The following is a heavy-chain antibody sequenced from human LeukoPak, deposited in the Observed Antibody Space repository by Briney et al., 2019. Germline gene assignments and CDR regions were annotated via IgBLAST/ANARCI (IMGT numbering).Heavy chain of an antibody. D-gene: IGHD3-10*01. CDR3: ARRLRGQLDY. Sequence: PSETLSLTCTVSGGSISSHYWSWVRQPPGKGLEWIGYIYYSGCTNYNTSLKSRVTISVDTSKHQFSLKLSSVAARDTAVYYCARRLRGQLDYWGQGTLVTGSS. CDR1: GGSISSHY. V-gene: IGHV4-59*08. J-gene: IGHJ4*02. CDR2: IYYSGCT.